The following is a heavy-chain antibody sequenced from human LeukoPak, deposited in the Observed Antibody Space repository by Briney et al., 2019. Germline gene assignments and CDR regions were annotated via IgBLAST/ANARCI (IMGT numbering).Heavy chain of an antibody. V-gene: IGHV3-30-3*01. D-gene: IGHD1-26*01. CDR3: AKGDSGGSYSFDY. J-gene: IGHJ4*02. CDR1: GFTFSNYA. Sequence: GRSLRLSCAASGFTFSNYALHWVRQAPGKGLEWVAVISYDGSNKYSADSVRGRFTISRDNSKNTLYLQMNSLRAEDTAIYYCAKGDSGGSYSFDYWGQGTLVTVSS. CDR2: ISYDGSNK.